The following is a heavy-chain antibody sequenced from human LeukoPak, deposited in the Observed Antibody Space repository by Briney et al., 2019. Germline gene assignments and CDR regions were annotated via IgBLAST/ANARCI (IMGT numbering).Heavy chain of an antibody. J-gene: IGHJ4*02. Sequence: ASVKVSCKASGHTFTSYDINLLLHATGQLLYCILCINPNSGNTGYVQKFQGRVTMTRNTSISTAYMELSSLRSEDTAVYYCSICMQRTAYDILTGYLYPFRYYFDYWGQGTLVTVSS. CDR3: SICMQRTAYDILTGYLYPFRYYFDY. V-gene: IGHV1-8*01. CDR1: GHTFTSYD. D-gene: IGHD3-9*01. CDR2: INPNSGNT.